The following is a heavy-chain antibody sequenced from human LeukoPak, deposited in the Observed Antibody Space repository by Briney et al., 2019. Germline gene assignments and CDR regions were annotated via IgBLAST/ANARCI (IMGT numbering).Heavy chain of an antibody. CDR1: GFTFSSYG. CDR2: IWYDGSTK. CDR3: ASPLNNYYYYYMDV. J-gene: IGHJ6*03. V-gene: IGHV3-30*19. Sequence: GRSLRLSCAASGFTFSSYGMHWGREAPGKGQERVAVIWYDGSTKYYADSVKGRFTISRDDSKNTLYLQINSLRAEDTAVYYCASPLNNYYYYYMDVWGKGTTVTVSS.